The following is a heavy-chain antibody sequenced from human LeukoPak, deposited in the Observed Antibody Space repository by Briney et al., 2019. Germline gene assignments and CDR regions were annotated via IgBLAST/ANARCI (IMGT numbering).Heavy chain of an antibody. CDR2: INHSGST. CDR3: ARRGRGSGWPFDY. J-gene: IGHJ4*02. Sequence: PSETLSLTCAVYGGSFSGYYWSWIRQPPGKGLEWIGEINHSGSTNYNPSLKSRVTISVDTSKNQFSLKLSSVTAADTAVYYCARRGRGSGWPFDYWGQGTLVTVSS. CDR1: GGSFSGYY. D-gene: IGHD6-19*01. V-gene: IGHV4-34*01.